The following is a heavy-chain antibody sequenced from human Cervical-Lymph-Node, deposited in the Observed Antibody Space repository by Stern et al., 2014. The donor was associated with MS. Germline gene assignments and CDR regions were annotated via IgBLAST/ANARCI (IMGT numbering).Heavy chain of an antibody. J-gene: IGHJ5*02. CDR1: GYTFTKYG. CDR2: ISGYNDNT. V-gene: IGHV1-18*01. CDR3: ARDPRIAVAGTGGGFDP. D-gene: IGHD6-19*01. Sequence: VQLVESGPEVKKPGASVKVSCKSSGYTFTKYGISWVRQAPGQGLEWMGWISGYNDNTNLVKKFQGRFTMTSDTSTSTAYMELRSLRSDDTAVYYCARDPRIAVAGTGGGFDPWGQGTLVTVAS.